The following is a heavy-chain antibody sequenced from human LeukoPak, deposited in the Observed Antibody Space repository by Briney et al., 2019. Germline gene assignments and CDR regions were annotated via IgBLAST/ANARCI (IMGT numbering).Heavy chain of an antibody. V-gene: IGHV4-59*12. CDR1: GGSISSYY. J-gene: IGHJ5*02. CDR2: IYYSGST. D-gene: IGHD6-13*01. Sequence: PSETLSLTCTVSGGSISSYYWSWIRQPPGKGLEWIGYIYYSGSTNYNPSLKSRVTLSVDTSKNQFSLKLSSVTAADTAVYYCARETKGIAAAGGFDPWGQGTLVTVSS. CDR3: ARETKGIAAAGGFDP.